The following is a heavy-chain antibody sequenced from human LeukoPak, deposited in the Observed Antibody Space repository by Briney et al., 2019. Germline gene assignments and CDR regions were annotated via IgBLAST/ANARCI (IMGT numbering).Heavy chain of an antibody. D-gene: IGHD6-13*01. J-gene: IGHJ5*02. V-gene: IGHV4-59*12. CDR1: GGSISSYY. Sequence: SETLSLTCTVSGGSISSYYWSWIRQPPGKGLEWIGYIYYSGSTYYNPSLKSRVTISVDTSKNQFSLKLSSVTAADTAVYYCARAFVGIAAAGTNWFDPWGQGTLVTVSS. CDR3: ARAFVGIAAAGTNWFDP. CDR2: IYYSGST.